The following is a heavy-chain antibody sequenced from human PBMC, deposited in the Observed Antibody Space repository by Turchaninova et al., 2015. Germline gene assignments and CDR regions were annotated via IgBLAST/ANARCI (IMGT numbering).Heavy chain of an antibody. D-gene: IGHD3-3*01. CDR1: GYTFTGYS. J-gene: IGHJ4*02. V-gene: IGHV1-2*07. Sequence: QVQLVQSGAEVKKPGASVKVSCKASGYTFTGYSMHWVRQAPGQGLGWMGWINPNSGGTSYAHKFQGRVTRTSDTSISTAYMELSRLRSDDTAVYYCARFFAYPYYFDYWGQGTLVTVSS. CDR2: INPNSGGT. CDR3: ARFFAYPYYFDY.